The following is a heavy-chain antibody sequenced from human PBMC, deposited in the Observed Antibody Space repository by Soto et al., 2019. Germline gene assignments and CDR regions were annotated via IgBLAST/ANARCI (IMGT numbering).Heavy chain of an antibody. D-gene: IGHD6-19*01. V-gene: IGHV4-38-2*02. CDR3: GRDWGGGAWSYYYYYYGMDV. J-gene: IGHJ6*02. Sequence: SETLSLNCAVSGYSISSGYYWCWIPQPPGKGLEWIGSIYHSGSTYYNPSLKSRVTISVDTSKNRFPLKLSSVTAPDAAVDYCGRDWGGGAWSYYYYYYGMDVWGQGTTVTVSS. CDR2: IYHSGST. CDR1: GYSISSGYY.